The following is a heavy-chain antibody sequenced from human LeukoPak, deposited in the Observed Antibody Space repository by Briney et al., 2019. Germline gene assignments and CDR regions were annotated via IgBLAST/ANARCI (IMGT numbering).Heavy chain of an antibody. CDR2: INPNSGGT. CDR3: SRDYSPPGYSYGYGEKYYYYGMDV. V-gene: IGHV1-2*02. D-gene: IGHD5-18*01. CDR1: GYTFTGYY. J-gene: IGHJ6*02. Sequence: ASVKVSCKASGYTFTGYYMHWVRQAPGQGLEWMGWINPNSGGTNYAQKFQGRVTMTRDTSISTAYMELSRLRSDDTAVYYCSRDYSPPGYSYGYGEKYYYYGMDVWGQGTTVTVSS.